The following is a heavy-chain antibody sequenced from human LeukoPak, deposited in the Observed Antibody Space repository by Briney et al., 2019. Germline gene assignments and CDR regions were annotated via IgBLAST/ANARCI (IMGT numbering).Heavy chain of an antibody. CDR2: INTNTGNP. V-gene: IGHV7-4-1*01. CDR3: ARGPTRRLDAFDI. CDR1: GYTFTSYA. D-gene: IGHD2-21*02. Sequence: ASVKVSCRASGYTFTSYAMNWVRQAPGQGLEWMGWINTNTGNPTYAQGFTGRFVFSLDTSVSTAYLQICSLKAEDTAVYYCARGPTRRLDAFDIWGQGTMVTVSS. J-gene: IGHJ3*02.